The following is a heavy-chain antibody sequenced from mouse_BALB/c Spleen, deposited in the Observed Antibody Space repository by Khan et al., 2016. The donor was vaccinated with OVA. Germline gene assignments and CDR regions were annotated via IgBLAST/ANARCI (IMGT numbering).Heavy chain of an antibody. CDR2: INPDSSTI. CDR1: GFDFSRYW. D-gene: IGHD2-14*01. J-gene: IGHJ3*01. V-gene: IGHV4-1*02. CDR3: ARPYRYDGRAWFAY. Sequence: EVELVESGGGLVQPGGSLKLSCAASGFDFSRYWMNWVRQAPGKGLEWIGEINPDSSTINYTPFIKDKFIISRDNAKNTLYLQMNKVRSEDTALYFCARPYRYDGRAWFAYWGQGTLVTVSA.